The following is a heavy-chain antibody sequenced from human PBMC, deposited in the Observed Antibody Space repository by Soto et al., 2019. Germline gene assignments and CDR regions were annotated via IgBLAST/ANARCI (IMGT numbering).Heavy chain of an antibody. CDR2: ISGSGGST. J-gene: IGHJ4*02. CDR1: GFTFSSYA. V-gene: IGHV3-23*01. Sequence: EVQLLESGGGLVQPGGSLRLSCAASGFTFSSYAMSWVRQAPGKGLEGVSAISGSGGSTYYADSVKARFTISRDNSKNTLYLQMNSLRAEDTAVYYCAKGPHWELRYFDYWGQGTLVTVSS. D-gene: IGHD1-26*01. CDR3: AKGPHWELRYFDY.